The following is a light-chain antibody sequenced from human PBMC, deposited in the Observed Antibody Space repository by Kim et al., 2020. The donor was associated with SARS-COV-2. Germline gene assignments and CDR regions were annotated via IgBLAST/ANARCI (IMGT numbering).Light chain of an antibody. J-gene: IGKJ4*01. CDR3: QQYKDWPLT. Sequence: EIVVTQSPATLSVSPGERAILSCRASQSVSSDLAWYQQKPGQPPRLLIYGASTRATGIPASFSGSGSGTEFTLTISSLQSEDSAVYLCQQYKDWPLTIGGGTKLEI. CDR1: QSVSSD. CDR2: GAS. V-gene: IGKV3-15*01.